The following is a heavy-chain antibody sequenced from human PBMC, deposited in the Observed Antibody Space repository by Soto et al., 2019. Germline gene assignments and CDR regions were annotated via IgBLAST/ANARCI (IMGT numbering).Heavy chain of an antibody. Sequence: SGSLSLTCTVCGGSISSSSYSGGWIRKPPGKGLEWIGSIYYSGSTYYNPSLKSRVTISVDTSKNQFSLKLSSVTAADTAVYYCARRVAAAGTTHVDYWGQGTLVTVSS. CDR3: ARRVAAAGTTHVDY. CDR2: IYYSGST. J-gene: IGHJ4*02. V-gene: IGHV4-39*01. D-gene: IGHD6-13*01. CDR1: GGSISSSSYS.